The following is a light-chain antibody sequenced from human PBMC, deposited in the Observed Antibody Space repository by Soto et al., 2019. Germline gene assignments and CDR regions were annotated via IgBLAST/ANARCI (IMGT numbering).Light chain of an antibody. CDR1: QSVSSR. CDR2: GAS. V-gene: IGKV3-20*01. CDR3: KEYVSLLIT. J-gene: IGKJ5*01. Sequence: TISLVAVSLSQEERATLSCRARQSVSSRLAWYQQTPGQAPRLLISGASSRATGIPDRFSGSGSGTDFTLTIIILRPEDCVRYCCKEYVSLLITFGEGTSLEIK.